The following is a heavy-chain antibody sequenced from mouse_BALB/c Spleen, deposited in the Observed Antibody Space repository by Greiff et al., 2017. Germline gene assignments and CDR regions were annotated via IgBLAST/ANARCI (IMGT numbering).Heavy chain of an antibody. CDR2: IYPGGGYT. CDR1: GYTLTTYW. J-gene: IGHJ1*01. Sequence: QVQLQQSGAELVRPGTSVKISCNASGYTLTTYWLGWVKPRPGHGLEWIGDIYPGGGYTNYNEKFKGKATLTADTSSSTAYMQLSSLTSEDSAVYFCARSRGEYFDVWGAGTTVTVSS. V-gene: IGHV1-63*02. CDR3: ARSRGEYFDV.